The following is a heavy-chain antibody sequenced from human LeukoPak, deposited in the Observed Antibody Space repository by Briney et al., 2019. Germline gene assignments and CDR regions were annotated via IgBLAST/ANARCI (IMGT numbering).Heavy chain of an antibody. CDR3: ARVYCSSTSCYKSWFDP. D-gene: IGHD2-2*02. CDR2: ISSSSSYI. CDR1: GFTFSSYS. J-gene: IGHJ5*02. Sequence: GGSLRLSCAASGFTFSSYSMNWVRQAPGKGLEWVSSISSSSSYIYYADSVKGRFTISRDNAKNSLYLQMNSLRAEDTAVYYCARVYCSSTSCYKSWFDPWGQGTLVTVSS. V-gene: IGHV3-21*01.